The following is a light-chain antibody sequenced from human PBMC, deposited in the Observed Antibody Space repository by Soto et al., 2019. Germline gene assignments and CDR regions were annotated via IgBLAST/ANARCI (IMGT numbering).Light chain of an antibody. CDR1: QSVSTY. J-gene: IGKJ4*01. CDR3: QQRSNWPPLT. CDR2: DAS. V-gene: IGKV3-11*01. Sequence: EVVLTQSPATLSLSPGERATLSCRASQSVSTYLVWYQQKPGQAPRLLIYDASNRATGIPARFSGSGSGTDFNLTISSLEPEDFEVYYCQQRSNWPPLTFGGGTKVEIK.